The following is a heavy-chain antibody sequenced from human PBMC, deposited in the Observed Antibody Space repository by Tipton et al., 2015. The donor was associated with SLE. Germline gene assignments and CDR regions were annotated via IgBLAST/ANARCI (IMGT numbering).Heavy chain of an antibody. CDR2: IYHSGST. J-gene: IGHJ3*02. D-gene: IGHD1-26*01. V-gene: IGHV4-59*12. Sequence: TLSLTCTVSGGSISSYYWSWIRQPPGKGLEWIGEIYHSGSTNYNPSLKSRVTISVDKSKNQFSLKLSSVTAADTAVYYCARWVLRPARPFDIWGQGTMVTISS. CDR1: GGSISSYY. CDR3: ARWVLRPARPFDI.